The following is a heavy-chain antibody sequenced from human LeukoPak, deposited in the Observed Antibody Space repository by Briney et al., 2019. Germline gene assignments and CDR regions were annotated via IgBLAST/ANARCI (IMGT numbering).Heavy chain of an antibody. CDR1: GFSFSSYG. Sequence: HPGGSLRLSCAASGFSFSSYGMHWVRQAPGKGLAWVSTISGSGGGTYYADSVKGRFTISRDNSKNTLYLQMNSLRAEDTAVFYCAKLFYSSGMYHFDYWGQGTLVTVSS. V-gene: IGHV3-23*01. CDR2: ISGSGGGT. D-gene: IGHD3-10*01. CDR3: AKLFYSSGMYHFDY. J-gene: IGHJ4*02.